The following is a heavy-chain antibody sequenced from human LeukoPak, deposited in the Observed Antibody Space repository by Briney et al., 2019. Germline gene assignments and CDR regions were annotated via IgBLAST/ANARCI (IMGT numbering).Heavy chain of an antibody. V-gene: IGHV1-8*01. CDR3: AGGQNYYGSGSYNY. J-gene: IGHJ4*02. CDR1: GYTFTSYD. CDR2: MNPNSGNT. D-gene: IGHD3-10*01. Sequence: ASVKVSCKASGYTFTSYDINWVRQATGQGLEWMGWMNPNSGNTGYAQKFQGRVTMTRNTSISTAYMELSSLRSEDTAVYYCAGGQNYYGSGSYNYWGQGTLVTVSS.